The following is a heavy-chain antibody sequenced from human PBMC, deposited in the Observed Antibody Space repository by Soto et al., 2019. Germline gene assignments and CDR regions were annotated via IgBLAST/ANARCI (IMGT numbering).Heavy chain of an antibody. V-gene: IGHV3-74*01. Sequence: LRLSCAASGLTFNRYWMHWVRHAPGKGLVWVSHINTDGSNTNYADSVKGRFTISRDNSKNTLYLQMNSLRAEDTAVYYCAKDGYGGNSGYYYYGMDVWGQGTTVTVSS. CDR3: AKDGYGGNSGYYYYGMDV. D-gene: IGHD2-21*02. CDR2: INTDGSNT. J-gene: IGHJ6*02. CDR1: GLTFNRYW.